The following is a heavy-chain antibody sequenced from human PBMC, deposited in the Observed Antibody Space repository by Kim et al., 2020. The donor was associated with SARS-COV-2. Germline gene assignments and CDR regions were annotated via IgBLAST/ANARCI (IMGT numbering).Heavy chain of an antibody. V-gene: IGHV4-59*01. J-gene: IGHJ3*02. CDR1: GGSISSYY. Sequence: SETLSLTCTVSGGSISSYYWSWIRQPPGKGLEWIGYIYYSGSTNYNPSLKSRVTISVDTSKNQFSLKLSSVTAADTAVYYCARAAAVAAFDIWGQGTMVT. D-gene: IGHD6-19*01. CDR2: IYYSGST. CDR3: ARAAAVAAFDI.